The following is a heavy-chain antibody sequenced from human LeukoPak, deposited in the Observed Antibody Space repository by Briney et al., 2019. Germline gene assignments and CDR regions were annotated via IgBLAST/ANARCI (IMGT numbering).Heavy chain of an antibody. CDR1: GFTFSSYG. Sequence: GGSLRLSCAASGFTFSSYGMNWVRQAPGKGLEWVAVISYDGSNKYYADSVKGRFTISRDNSKNTLYLQMNSLRAEDTAVYYSAKDRFVYWGQGTLVTVSS. CDR3: AKDRFVY. V-gene: IGHV3-30*18. J-gene: IGHJ4*02. CDR2: ISYDGSNK.